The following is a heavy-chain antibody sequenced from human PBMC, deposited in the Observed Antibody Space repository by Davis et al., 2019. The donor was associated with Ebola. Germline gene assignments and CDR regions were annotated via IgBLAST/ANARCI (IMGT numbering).Heavy chain of an antibody. V-gene: IGHV1-3*01. CDR2: INAGNGNT. Sequence: AASVTVSCKASGYTFTRFAIHWVRQAPGQRLEWMGWINAGNGNTIYSQNFQGRVTITRDTSASTVYMELSSLRSEDTAVYYCAGNSVTTRLDHYGMDVWGQGTTVTVSS. J-gene: IGHJ6*02. CDR3: AGNSVTTRLDHYGMDV. CDR1: GYTFTRFA. D-gene: IGHD4-17*01.